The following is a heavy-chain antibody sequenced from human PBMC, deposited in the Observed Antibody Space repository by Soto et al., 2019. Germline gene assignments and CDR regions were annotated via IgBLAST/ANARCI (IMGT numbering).Heavy chain of an antibody. V-gene: IGHV4-34*01. CDR1: GGSFSGYY. CDR2: INHSGST. D-gene: IGHD3-10*01. Sequence: SETLSLTCAVYGGSFSGYYWSWIRQPPGKGLEWIGEINHSGSTNYNPSLKSRVTISVDTSKNQFSLKLSSVTAADTAVYYCARGVVTMVRGVNFRTNWFDPWGQGTLVTVSS. CDR3: ARGVVTMVRGVNFRTNWFDP. J-gene: IGHJ5*02.